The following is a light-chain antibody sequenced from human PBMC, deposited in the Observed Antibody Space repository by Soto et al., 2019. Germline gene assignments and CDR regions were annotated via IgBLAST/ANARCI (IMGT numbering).Light chain of an antibody. CDR2: GAS. CDR3: QQYNNWPYT. V-gene: IGKV3-15*01. Sequence: EIMMTQSPAALSVSPGERATLSCRASQSVSSNLAWYQQKPGQAPRLLIYGASTRATGIPARFSGSGSVTEFTLTISSLQSEDFAVYYCQQYNNWPYTFGQGTKLEIK. CDR1: QSVSSN. J-gene: IGKJ2*01.